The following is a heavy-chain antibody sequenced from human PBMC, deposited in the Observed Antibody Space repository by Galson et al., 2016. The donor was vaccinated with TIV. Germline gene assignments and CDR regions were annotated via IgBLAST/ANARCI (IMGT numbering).Heavy chain of an antibody. CDR2: ISHDGNNK. D-gene: IGHD1-7*01. CDR3: TRDGRGNWKYVDYFDY. CDR1: GFTFSSYT. Sequence: SLRLSCAASGFTFSSYTFHWVRQTPGKGLEWVAIISHDGNNKDFADSVEGRFTISRDSSKNTVFLQMNSLRLEDTAVYYCTRDGRGNWKYVDYFDYWGPGTLVTVSS. V-gene: IGHV3-30-3*01. J-gene: IGHJ4*02.